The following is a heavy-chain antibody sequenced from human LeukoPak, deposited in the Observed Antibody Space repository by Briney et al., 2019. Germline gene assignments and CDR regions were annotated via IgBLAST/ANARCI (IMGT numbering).Heavy chain of an antibody. D-gene: IGHD3-9*01. V-gene: IGHV3-23*01. CDR3: AKGRSAKDILTGFDASDI. CDR1: GFTFSSYG. Sequence: GGSLRLSCAASGFTFSSYGMSWVRQAPGKGLEWVSAISGSGGSTYYADSVKGRFTISRDNSKNTLYLQMNSPRAEDTAVYYCAKGRSAKDILTGFDASDIWGQGTMVTVSS. J-gene: IGHJ3*02. CDR2: ISGSGGST.